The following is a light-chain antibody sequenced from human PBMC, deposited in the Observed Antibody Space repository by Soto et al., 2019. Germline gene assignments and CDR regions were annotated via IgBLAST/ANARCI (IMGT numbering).Light chain of an antibody. J-gene: IGKJ5*01. CDR1: QSVSIY. Sequence: EIVLTQSPATLSLSPGERATLSCRASQSVSIYLAWYQQKPCQAPRLLIHDASNRATGIPARLSGSGSGTDFTLTISSLESEDLAGYYCQPRSNWPRTITFGQGTRLEIK. CDR2: DAS. V-gene: IGKV3-11*01. CDR3: QPRSNWPRTIT.